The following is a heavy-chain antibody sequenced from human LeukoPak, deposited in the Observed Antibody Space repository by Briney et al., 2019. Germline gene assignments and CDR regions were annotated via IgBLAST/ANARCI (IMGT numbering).Heavy chain of an antibody. CDR2: INHSGST. J-gene: IGHJ4*02. CDR3: ARHPAHGITGTLDY. D-gene: IGHD1-7*01. V-gene: IGHV4-34*01. CDR1: GGSFSGYY. Sequence: SETLSLTCAVYGGSFSGYYWSWIRQPPGKGLEWIGEINHSGSTNYNPSLKSRVTISVDTSKNQFSLKLSSVTAADTAVYYCARHPAHGITGTLDYWGQGTLVTVSS.